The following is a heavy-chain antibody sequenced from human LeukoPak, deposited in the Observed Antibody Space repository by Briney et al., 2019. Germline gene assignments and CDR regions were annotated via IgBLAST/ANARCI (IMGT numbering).Heavy chain of an antibody. CDR1: GFTFSSYT. Sequence: PGGSLRLSCAASGFTFSSYTMHWIRQAPGKGLEWVSSISGSNSYIFYADSVEGRFTVSRGNAKDSLYLQMNSLRAEDTAVYYCARALTTLTYEGYWGQGTLVTVSS. CDR3: ARALTTLTYEGY. CDR2: ISGSNSYI. V-gene: IGHV3-21*01. D-gene: IGHD1-1*01. J-gene: IGHJ4*02.